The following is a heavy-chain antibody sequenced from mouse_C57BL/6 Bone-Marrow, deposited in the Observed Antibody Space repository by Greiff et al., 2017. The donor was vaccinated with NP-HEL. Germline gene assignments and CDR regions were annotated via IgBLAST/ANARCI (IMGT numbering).Heavy chain of an antibody. D-gene: IGHD1-1*01. CDR2: ISYDGST. CDR1: GYSITSGYY. J-gene: IGHJ2*01. Sequence: EVKLQESGPGLVKPSQSLSLTCSVTGYSITSGYYWNWIRQFPGNKLEWMGYISYDGSTNYNPSLKNRISITRDTSKNQFFLKLNSVTNEDTATYYCASLLPYDFDYWGQGTTLTVSS. V-gene: IGHV3-6*01. CDR3: ASLLPYDFDY.